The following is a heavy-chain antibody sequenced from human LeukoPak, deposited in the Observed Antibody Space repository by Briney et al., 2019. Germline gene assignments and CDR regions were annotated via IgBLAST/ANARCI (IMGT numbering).Heavy chain of an antibody. J-gene: IGHJ6*02. CDR2: ISAYNGNT. V-gene: IGHV1-18*01. Sequence: GASVKVSCKASGYTFTNYGISWVRQAPGQGLEWMGWISAYNGNTNYAQKFQGRVTMTRDTSTGTVYMELSSLRAEDTAVYYCARGEYSSSSYYYYYGMDVWGQGTTVTVSS. CDR1: GYTFTNYG. CDR3: ARGEYSSSSYYYYYGMDV. D-gene: IGHD6-13*01.